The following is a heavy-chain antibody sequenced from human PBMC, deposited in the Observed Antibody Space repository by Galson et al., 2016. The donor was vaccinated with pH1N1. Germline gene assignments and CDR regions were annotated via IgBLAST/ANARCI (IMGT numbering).Heavy chain of an antibody. V-gene: IGHV6-1*01. D-gene: IGHD3-3*01. J-gene: IGHJ3*02. CDR1: GDSVSSNSAT. CDR3: ARGVIDYDVWSGYQDHAAFDI. Sequence: CAISGDSVSSNSATWNWIRQSPSRGLEWLGRTYYRSRCYNDYADSVKSRIIITPDTSKNQLSLQLNSVTPADTAVYYCARGVIDYDVWSGYQDHAAFDIWGQGTMVIVSS. CDR2: TYYRSRCYN.